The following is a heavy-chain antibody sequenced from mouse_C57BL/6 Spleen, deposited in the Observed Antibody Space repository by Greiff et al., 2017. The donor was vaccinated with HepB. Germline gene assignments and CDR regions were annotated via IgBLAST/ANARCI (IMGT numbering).Heavy chain of an antibody. V-gene: IGHV2-6*01. CDR3: ASGGGFAY. CDR1: WFSLTSYG. CDR2: IWGVGST. J-gene: IGHJ3*01. Sequence: VKLVESGPGLVAPSQSLSITCTVSWFSLTSYGVDWVRQSPGKGLEWLGVIWGVGSTNYNSALKSRLSISKDNSKSQVFLKMNSLQTDDTAMYYCASGGGFAYWGQGTLVTVSA.